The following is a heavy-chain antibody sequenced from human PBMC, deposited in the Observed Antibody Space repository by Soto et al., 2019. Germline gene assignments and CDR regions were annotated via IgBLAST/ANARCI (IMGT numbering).Heavy chain of an antibody. J-gene: IGHJ4*02. CDR2: IKAGGDDT. V-gene: IGHV3-23*01. CDR3: KRDVVASSPPGADY. Sequence: EVQLLGSGGGLVQPGGSLRLSCAASGFTFSSYAMSWVGQTPGKGLEWVSAIKAGGDDTYYADSVKGRFTISRDNSKNILYLQMNSLTGEDTAMYYCKRDVVASSPPGADYWGQGTLVTVSS. D-gene: IGHD5-12*01. CDR1: GFTFSSYA.